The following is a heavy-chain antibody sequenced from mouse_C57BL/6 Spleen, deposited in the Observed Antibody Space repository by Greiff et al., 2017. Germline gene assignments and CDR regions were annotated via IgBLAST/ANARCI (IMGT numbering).Heavy chain of an antibody. CDR2: IHPNSGST. CDR3: ARGGNWYFDV. J-gene: IGHJ1*03. CDR1: GYTFTSYW. V-gene: IGHV1-64*01. Sequence: QVHVKQSGAELVKPGASVKLSCKASGYTFTSYWMHWVKQRPGQGLEWIGMIHPNSGSTNYNEKFKSKATLTVDKSSSTAYMQLSSLTSEDSAVYYCARGGNWYFDVWGTGTTVTVSS.